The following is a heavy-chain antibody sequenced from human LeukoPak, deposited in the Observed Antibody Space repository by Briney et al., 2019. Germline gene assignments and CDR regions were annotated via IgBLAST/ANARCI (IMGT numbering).Heavy chain of an antibody. V-gene: IGHV6-1*01. Sequence: SQTLSLTCAISGDSVSSNSAAWNWIRQSPSRGLEWLGRTYYRSKWYNDYAVSVKSRITINTDTSKNQFSLQLTSVTPEDTAVYYCARDRLELRDYYYYGMDVWGQGTTVTVSS. D-gene: IGHD1-7*01. CDR1: GDSVSSNSAA. J-gene: IGHJ6*02. CDR2: TYYRSKWYN. CDR3: ARDRLELRDYYYYGMDV.